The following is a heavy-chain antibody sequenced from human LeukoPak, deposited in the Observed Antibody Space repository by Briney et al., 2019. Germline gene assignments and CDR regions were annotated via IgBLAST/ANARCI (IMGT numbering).Heavy chain of an antibody. V-gene: IGHV1-2*02. CDR1: GYTFTRYY. Sequence: AGSVKVSCKASGYTFTRYYMHWVRQAPGQGLEWMGWINPNSGGTNYAQKFQGRVTMTRDTSISTAYMELSRLGSDDTAVYYCARDDGNTGVDYWGQGTLVTVSS. CDR2: INPNSGGT. D-gene: IGHD4-23*01. CDR3: ARDDGNTGVDY. J-gene: IGHJ4*02.